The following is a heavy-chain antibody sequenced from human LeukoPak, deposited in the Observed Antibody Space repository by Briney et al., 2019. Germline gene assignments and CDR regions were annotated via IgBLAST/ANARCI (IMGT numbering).Heavy chain of an antibody. CDR1: GFSFSTYW. CDR3: AREVYSSSRPADAFDI. Sequence: HSGGSLRLSCLSSGFSFSTYWMGWVRQAPGKGLEWVANIMQDGSEKNYVDSVKGRFTISRDNARNSLFLQMNSLGAEDTAVYYCAREVYSSSRPADAFDIWGQGTVVTVSS. D-gene: IGHD6-13*01. V-gene: IGHV3-7*01. CDR2: IMQDGSEK. J-gene: IGHJ3*02.